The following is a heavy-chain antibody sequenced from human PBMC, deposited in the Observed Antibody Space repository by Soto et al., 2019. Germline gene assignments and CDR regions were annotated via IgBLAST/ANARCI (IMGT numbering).Heavy chain of an antibody. V-gene: IGHV6-1*01. Sequence: SQTLSLTCAISGDSVSSNTACWNWIRQSPSRGLEWLGRTYFRSKWYNDYAVSVKSRIIINPDTSNNQFSLQLNSVTPEDTAVYFCAKGDNLGPKTGYAFDPWGQGIMVTVSS. D-gene: IGHD5-12*01. J-gene: IGHJ5*02. CDR3: AKGDNLGPKTGYAFDP. CDR1: GDSVSSNTAC. CDR2: TYFRSKWYN.